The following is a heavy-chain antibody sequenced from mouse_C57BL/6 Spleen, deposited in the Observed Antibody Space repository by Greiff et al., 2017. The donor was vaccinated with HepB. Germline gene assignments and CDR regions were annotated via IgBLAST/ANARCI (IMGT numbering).Heavy chain of an antibody. V-gene: IGHV14-1*01. J-gene: IGHJ2*01. D-gene: IGHD1-1*01. CDR2: IDPEDGDT. Sequence: EVQLQQSGAELVRPGASVKLSCTASGFNIKDYYMHWVKQRPEQGLEWIGRIDPEDGDTEYAPKFQGKATMTADTSSNTAYLQLSSLTSEDTAVYYCTMIYYYGPYYFDYWGQGTTLTVSS. CDR1: GFNIKDYY. CDR3: TMIYYYGPYYFDY.